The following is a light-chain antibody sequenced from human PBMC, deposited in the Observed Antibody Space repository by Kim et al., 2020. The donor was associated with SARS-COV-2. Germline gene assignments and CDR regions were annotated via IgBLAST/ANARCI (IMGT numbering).Light chain of an antibody. Sequence: VSPGERAPPSCRASQSVSSNLAWYQQKPGQAPRLLIYGASTRATGIPARFSGSGSGTEFTLTISSLQSEDFAVYYCQQYNNWPQTFGQGTKVDIK. CDR1: QSVSSN. V-gene: IGKV3-15*01. CDR2: GAS. CDR3: QQYNNWPQT. J-gene: IGKJ1*01.